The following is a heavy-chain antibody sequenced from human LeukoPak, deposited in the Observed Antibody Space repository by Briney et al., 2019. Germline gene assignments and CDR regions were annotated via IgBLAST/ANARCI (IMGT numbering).Heavy chain of an antibody. V-gene: IGHV3-30*04. D-gene: IGHD1-26*01. CDR1: GSTFSSYA. J-gene: IGHJ4*02. CDR2: ISYDGSNK. Sequence: GRSLRLSCAASGSTFSSYAMHWVRQAPGKGLEGVAVISYDGSNKYYADSVKGRFTISRDNSKNTLYLQMNSLRAEDTAVYYCASGRRHNQANDYWGQGTLVTVSS. CDR3: ASGRRHNQANDY.